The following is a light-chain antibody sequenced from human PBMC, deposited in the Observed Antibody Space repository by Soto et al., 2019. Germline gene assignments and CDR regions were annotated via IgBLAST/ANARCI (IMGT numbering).Light chain of an antibody. Sequence: EIVLTQSPATLSLSPGERATLSCRASQTVSRYLSWYQQKPGQAPRLLIYDAFNRAPGIPARFSGSGSGTDFSLTISSLEPEDFAVYFCQQYHNWPYTFGQGTNLEMK. J-gene: IGKJ2*01. CDR1: QTVSRY. CDR3: QQYHNWPYT. CDR2: DAF. V-gene: IGKV3-11*01.